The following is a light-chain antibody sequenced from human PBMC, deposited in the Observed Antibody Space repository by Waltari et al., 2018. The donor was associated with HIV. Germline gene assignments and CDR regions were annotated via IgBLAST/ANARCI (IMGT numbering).Light chain of an antibody. V-gene: IGLV3-25*03. CDR2: KDT. CDR1: ALPKQY. Sequence: SYELTPPPSVSVSPGQTATITCSGDALPKQYTYWYHQKPGQAPVLVIYKDTERPSGIPERCSGSSSGTTVTLTISGVQAEDEADYYCQSADSSGTWVFGGGTKLTVL. J-gene: IGLJ3*02. CDR3: QSADSSGTWV.